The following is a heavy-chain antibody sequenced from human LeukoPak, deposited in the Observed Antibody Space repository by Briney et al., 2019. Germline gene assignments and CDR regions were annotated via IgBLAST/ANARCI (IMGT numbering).Heavy chain of an antibody. J-gene: IGHJ4*02. V-gene: IGHV3-7*03. Sequence: GGSLRLSCAASGFTFFTYWMSWVRQAPGKGLEWVASIKQDGSEKYYVDSVKGRFTISRDNAKNSLYLQMNSLRAEDTAVYYCARDLPRGRDGGDYWGQGTLVTVSS. CDR3: ARDLPRGRDGGDY. CDR2: IKQDGSEK. CDR1: GFTFFTYW. D-gene: IGHD3-16*01.